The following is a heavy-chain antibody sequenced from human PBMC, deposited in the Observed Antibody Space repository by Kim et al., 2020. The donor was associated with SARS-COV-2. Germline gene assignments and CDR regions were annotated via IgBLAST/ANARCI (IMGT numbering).Heavy chain of an antibody. V-gene: IGHV3-9*01. CDR1: GFIFDDFA. D-gene: IGHD3-10*01. J-gene: IGHJ5*02. Sequence: SLKISCVASGFIFDDFAMHWVRQVPGKGLEWVAGISWNSGRLQYANSVKGRFTISRDNAKNSVYLQMSNLGVADTAFYYCAKDLAGAGHGSTGWFDAWGQGTLVTVSS. CDR2: ISWNSGRL. CDR3: AKDLAGAGHGSTGWFDA.